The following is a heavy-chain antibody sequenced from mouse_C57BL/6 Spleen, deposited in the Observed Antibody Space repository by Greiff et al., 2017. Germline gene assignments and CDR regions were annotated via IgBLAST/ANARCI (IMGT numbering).Heavy chain of an antibody. J-gene: IGHJ1*03. CDR3: ARDHTTVAPGYFDV. Sequence: EVHLVESEGGLVQPGSSMKLSCTASGFTFSDYYMAWVRQVPGKGLEWVANINYDGSGTYYLDSLKSRFIISRDNAKNIRYLQMSNLKSEDAATYYCARDHTTVAPGYFDVWGTGTTVTVSS. CDR2: INYDGSGT. D-gene: IGHD1-1*01. V-gene: IGHV5-16*01. CDR1: GFTFSDYY.